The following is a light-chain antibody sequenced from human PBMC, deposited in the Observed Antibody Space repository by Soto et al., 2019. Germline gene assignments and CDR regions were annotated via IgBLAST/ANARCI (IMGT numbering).Light chain of an antibody. CDR3: QQYNNWPLLYT. J-gene: IGKJ2*01. CDR2: GAS. CDR1: QSVSSN. V-gene: IGKV3-15*01. Sequence: EIVMTQSPATLSVSPGERATLSCRASQSVSSNLAWYQQNPGQAPRLLIYGASTRATGIPARFSGSGSGTEFTLNISSLQSEDFAVYYCQQYNNWPLLYTFGQGTKLEIK.